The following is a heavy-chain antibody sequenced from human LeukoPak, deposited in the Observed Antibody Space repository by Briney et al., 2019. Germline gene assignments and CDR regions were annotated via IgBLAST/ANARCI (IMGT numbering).Heavy chain of an antibody. CDR1: GGFISDSIHS. CDR3: ARYRYDPNWFDP. V-gene: IGHV4-39*01. D-gene: IGHD3-16*02. Sequence: SETLSLTCTVSGGFISDSIHSWVWIRQPPGKGLEWIGSIYSSGTTYYNPSLKTRATVFVDTSKNQFSLKLRSVTAADTAVYYCARYRYDPNWFDPWGQGTLVTVSS. CDR2: IYSSGTT. J-gene: IGHJ5*02.